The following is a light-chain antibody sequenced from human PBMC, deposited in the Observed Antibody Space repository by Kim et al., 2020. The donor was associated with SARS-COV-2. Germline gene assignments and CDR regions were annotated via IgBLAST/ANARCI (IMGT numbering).Light chain of an antibody. V-gene: IGKV1-5*01. J-gene: IGKJ1*01. CDR3: QQYSISST. CDR1: QSISSR. CDR2: AVS. Sequence: EIQMTQSPSTLSASVGDRVIITCRASQSISSRLAWYQQKPGKAPELLIYAVSTLVRGLPSRFSGTGSGTEFTLTISSLQSDDLATYYCQQYSISSTFGQWTKLYIK.